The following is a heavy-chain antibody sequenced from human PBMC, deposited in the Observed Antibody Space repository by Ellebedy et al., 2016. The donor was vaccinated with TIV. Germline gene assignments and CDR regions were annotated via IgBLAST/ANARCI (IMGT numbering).Heavy chain of an antibody. CDR3: ARDLGSGVYPGH. Sequence: SETLSLTXAVSGDPITGSHWWSWVRPPPGRGLEWIGEIYHGVSSHYNPSLKSRVTMSIDESKNGFSLKLTSVTAADTAVYYCARDLGSGVYPGHWGQGTLVTVSS. D-gene: IGHD6-13*01. CDR1: GDPITGSHW. J-gene: IGHJ4*02. CDR2: IYHGVSS. V-gene: IGHV4-4*02.